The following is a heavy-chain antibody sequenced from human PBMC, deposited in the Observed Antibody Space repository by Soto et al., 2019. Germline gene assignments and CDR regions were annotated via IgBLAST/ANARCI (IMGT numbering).Heavy chain of an antibody. Sequence: QVQLVQSGAEEKKPGASVKVSCKASGYTFTNYATHWVRQAPGQRLEWMGWINAGNGNTKYSQKFQGRVTITRDTPAHPAYMELGTLRSEDTAVYYWARVSGYSPPDYGGQGPLVTVSS. CDR3: ARVSGYSPPDY. CDR1: GYTFTNYA. CDR2: INAGNGNT. J-gene: IGHJ4*02. D-gene: IGHD5-12*01. V-gene: IGHV1-3*05.